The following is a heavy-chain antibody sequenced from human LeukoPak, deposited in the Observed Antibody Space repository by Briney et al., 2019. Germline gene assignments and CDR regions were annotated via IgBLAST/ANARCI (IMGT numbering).Heavy chain of an antibody. CDR3: ASYGIYYDSSGYYYFPRIGEYFQH. V-gene: IGHV4-59*01. D-gene: IGHD3-22*01. Sequence: SETLSLTCTVSGGSISSYFWSWIRQPPGKGLEWIGYIYYTGSTSYNPSLKSRVTISVDTSKNQLSLKVGSVTAADTAVYYCASYGIYYDSSGYYYFPRIGEYFQHWGQGTLVTVSS. CDR1: GGSISSYF. J-gene: IGHJ1*01. CDR2: IYYTGST.